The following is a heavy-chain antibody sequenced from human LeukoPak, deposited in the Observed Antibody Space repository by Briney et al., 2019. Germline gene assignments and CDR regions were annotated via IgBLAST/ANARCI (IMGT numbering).Heavy chain of an antibody. D-gene: IGHD3-22*01. CDR1: GGSISSYY. Sequence: SETLSLTCTVSGGSISSYYWSWLRQPPGKGLEWVGYIYYSGSTNYNPSLKSRVTISVDTSKNQFSLKLSSVTAADTAVYHCARGPSSGFPDYWGQGTLLTVSS. V-gene: IGHV4-59*08. J-gene: IGHJ4*02. CDR3: ARGPSSGFPDY. CDR2: IYYSGST.